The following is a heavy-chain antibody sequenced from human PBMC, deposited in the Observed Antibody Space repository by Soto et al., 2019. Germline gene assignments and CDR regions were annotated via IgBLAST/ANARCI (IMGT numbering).Heavy chain of an antibody. J-gene: IGHJ4*02. CDR2: ISGSGGST. CDR1: GFTFSSYA. V-gene: IGHV3-23*01. CDR3: ANPGGYGSGPDY. D-gene: IGHD3-10*01. Sequence: EVQLLESGGGLVQPGGSLRLSCAASGFTFSSYAMRWVRQAPGKGLEWVSAISGSGGSTYYADSVKGRFTISRDNSKNTLYLPMNSLRAEDTAVYYCANPGGYGSGPDYWGQGTLVTVSS.